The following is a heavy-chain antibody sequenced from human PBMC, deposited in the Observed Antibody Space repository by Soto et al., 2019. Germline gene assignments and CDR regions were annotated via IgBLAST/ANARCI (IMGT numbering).Heavy chain of an antibody. V-gene: IGHV3-15*01. D-gene: IGHD5-12*01. J-gene: IGHJ6*03. CDR2: IKSKTDGGTT. Sequence: GESLKISCAASGFTFSNAWMSWVRQAPGKGLEWVGRIKSKTDGGTTDYAAPVKGRFTISRDDSKNTLYLQMNSLKTEDTAVYYCTTDPTMTDYSGYDHTFYMDVWGKGTTVTVSS. CDR3: TTDPTMTDYSGYDHTFYMDV. CDR1: GFTFSNAW.